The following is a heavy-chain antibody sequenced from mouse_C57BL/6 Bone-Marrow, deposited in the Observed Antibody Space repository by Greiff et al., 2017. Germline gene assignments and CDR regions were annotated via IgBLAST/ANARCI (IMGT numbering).Heavy chain of an antibody. V-gene: IGHV1-64*01. D-gene: IGHD1-1*01. CDR3: ARVLLLRFYAMDY. Sequence: VQLQQPGAELVKPGASVKLSCKASGYTFTSYWMHWVKQRPGQGLEWIGMIHPNSGSTNYNEKFKSKATLTVDKSSSTAYMQLSSLTSEDSAVYYCARVLLLRFYAMDYWGQGTSVTVSS. J-gene: IGHJ4*01. CDR1: GYTFTSYW. CDR2: IHPNSGST.